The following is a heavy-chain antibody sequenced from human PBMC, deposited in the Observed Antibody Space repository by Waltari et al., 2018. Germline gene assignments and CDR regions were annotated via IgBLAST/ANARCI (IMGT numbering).Heavy chain of an antibody. CDR3: ARERDLIAVAGCFDY. D-gene: IGHD6-19*01. Sequence: QVQLVQSGAEVKKPGASVKVSCKASGYTFTGYYMHWVRQAPGQGLEWMGWINPNSGGTNDAQKFQGRVTMTRDTSISTAYMELSRLRSDDTAVYYCARERDLIAVAGCFDYWGQEPWSPSPQ. J-gene: IGHJ4*01. CDR2: INPNSGGT. CDR1: GYTFTGYY. V-gene: IGHV1-2*02.